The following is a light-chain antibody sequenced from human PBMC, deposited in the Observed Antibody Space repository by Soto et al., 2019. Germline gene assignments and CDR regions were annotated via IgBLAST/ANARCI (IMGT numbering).Light chain of an antibody. J-gene: IGKJ1*01. Sequence: DIVLTQSPGTLSLSPGERAILSCRASQSVSSSYLAWYQQKPGQAPRLLIYGASSRATGIPDRFSGSGSGTDFTLTISRLEPEDFAVYYCHQYGSSPRTFGQGTKVDIK. CDR2: GAS. CDR3: HQYGSSPRT. CDR1: QSVSSSY. V-gene: IGKV3-20*01.